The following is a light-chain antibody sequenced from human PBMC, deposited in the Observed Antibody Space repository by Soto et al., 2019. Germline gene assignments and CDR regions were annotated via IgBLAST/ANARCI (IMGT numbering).Light chain of an antibody. CDR3: QQSYSIMS. Sequence: DIQMTQSPSFLSASVGDTVTISCRASQSISTNLNWYQHKPGKAPKLLIYGACNLQSGVPSRFSGSGSGTDFTLTISSLQPEDFATYYCQQSYSIMSFGQGTKVDIK. J-gene: IGKJ1*01. V-gene: IGKV1-39*01. CDR2: GAC. CDR1: QSISTN.